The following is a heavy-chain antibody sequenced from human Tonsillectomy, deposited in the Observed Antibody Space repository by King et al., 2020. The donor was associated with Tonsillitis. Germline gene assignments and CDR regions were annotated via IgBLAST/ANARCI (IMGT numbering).Heavy chain of an antibody. Sequence: VQLVDSGVGLIQPGGSLRLSCAASGFTVSSNYMSWVRPAPGKGLEGVSIIYSGGSTYYVGSVKGRFTISKDNSKNTLYLQMNSLRAEDTAVYYCARVLRGNYYDSSGYPAYWGQGTLVTVSS. V-gene: IGHV3-53*01. J-gene: IGHJ4*02. CDR1: GFTVSSNY. D-gene: IGHD3-22*01. CDR2: IYSGGST. CDR3: ARVLRGNYYDSSGYPAY.